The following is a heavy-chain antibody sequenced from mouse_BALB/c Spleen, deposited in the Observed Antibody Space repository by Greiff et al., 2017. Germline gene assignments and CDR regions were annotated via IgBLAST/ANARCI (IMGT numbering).Heavy chain of an antibody. J-gene: IGHJ4*01. CDR1: GYSITSGYY. V-gene: IGHV3-6*02. D-gene: IGHD4-1*01. CDR3: ARVPNWDGDYAMDY. CDR2: ISYDGSN. Sequence: ESGPGLVKPSQSLSLTCSVTGYSITSGYYWNWIRQFPGNKLEWMGYISYDGSNNYNPSLKNRISITRDTSKNQFFLKLNSVTTEDTATYYCARVPNWDGDYAMDYWGQGTSVTVSS.